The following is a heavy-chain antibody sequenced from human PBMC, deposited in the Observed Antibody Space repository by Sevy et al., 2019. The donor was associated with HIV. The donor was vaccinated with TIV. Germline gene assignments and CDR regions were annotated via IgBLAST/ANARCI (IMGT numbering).Heavy chain of an antibody. Sequence: GWSLRLSCADSGFTFSSYTMNWVRQAPGKGLEWVSSISSTGNYIYYADSLKGRFSISRDNAKNSLYLQMNSLRAEDTAVYYCARGSHDYGDYDRDVGFDYWGQGTLVTVSS. CDR3: ARGSHDYGDYDRDVGFDY. CDR1: GFTFSSYT. D-gene: IGHD4-17*01. CDR2: ISSTGNYI. V-gene: IGHV3-21*01. J-gene: IGHJ4*02.